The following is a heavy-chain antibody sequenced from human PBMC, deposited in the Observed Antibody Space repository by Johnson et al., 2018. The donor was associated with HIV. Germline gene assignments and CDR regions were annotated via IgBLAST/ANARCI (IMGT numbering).Heavy chain of an antibody. V-gene: IGHV3-74*01. CDR1: GFSFSRYW. Sequence: VQLVESGGGVVQPGRSLRLSCAASGFSFSRYWMHWVRQAPGKGLVWVSRINSDGSSTNYADSVKGRFTISRDNAKNTLYLQMNSLRAEDTAVFYCARDAKVGYGDAFDIWGHGTMVTVSS. CDR2: INSDGSST. CDR3: ARDAKVGYGDAFDI. D-gene: IGHD5-12*01. J-gene: IGHJ3*02.